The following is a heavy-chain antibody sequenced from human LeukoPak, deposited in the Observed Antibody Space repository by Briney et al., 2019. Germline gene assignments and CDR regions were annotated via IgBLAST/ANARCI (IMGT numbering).Heavy chain of an antibody. CDR1: GGSISSGGYY. J-gene: IGHJ4*02. CDR3: ARNRDGYNSFDY. CDR2: IYYSGST. V-gene: IGHV4-31*03. D-gene: IGHD5-24*01. Sequence: SETLSLTCTVSGGSISSGGYYWSWIRQPPGKGLEWIGYIYYSGSTYYNPSLKSRVTISVDTSKNQFSLKLSSVTAADTAVYYCARNRDGYNSFDYWGQGTLVTVSS.